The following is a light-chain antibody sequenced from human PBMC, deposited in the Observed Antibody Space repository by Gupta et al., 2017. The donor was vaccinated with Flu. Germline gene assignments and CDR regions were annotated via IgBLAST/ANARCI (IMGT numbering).Light chain of an antibody. CDR3: QSFISGSPWV. V-gene: IGLV6-57*03. CDR1: GGSIASGY. Sequence: FMLTQPQSVSDSPGKTITISCTRSGGSIASGYVQWFQQRPGRAPTTVIYEDNQRPSGVPDRFSGAIDTSSNSASLTISGLRTEDEADYYCQSFISGSPWVFGGGTRLTVL. CDR2: EDN. J-gene: IGLJ3*02.